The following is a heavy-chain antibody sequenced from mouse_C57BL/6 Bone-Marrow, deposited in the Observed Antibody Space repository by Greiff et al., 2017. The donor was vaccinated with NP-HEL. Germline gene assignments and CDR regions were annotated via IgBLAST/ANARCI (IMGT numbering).Heavy chain of an antibody. Sequence: QVQLQQPGAELVKPGASVTLSCKASGYTFPSSWMPWVQPRPGQGLEWIGMIHPNSGSTNYNEKFKGKATLTVDKSSSTAYMQLSSLTSEDSAVYNCARDGSFDVWGTGTTVTVSS. V-gene: IGHV1-64*01. CDR3: ARDGSFDV. CDR1: GYTFPSSW. D-gene: IGHD2-3*01. J-gene: IGHJ1*03. CDR2: IHPNSGST.